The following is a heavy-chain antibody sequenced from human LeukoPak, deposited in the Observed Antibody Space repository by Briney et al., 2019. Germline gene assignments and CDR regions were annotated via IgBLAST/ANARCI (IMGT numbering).Heavy chain of an antibody. J-gene: IGHJ6*03. Sequence: PGGSLRLSCAASGFTFNNAWMSWVRQAPGKGLEWVGRIKSTTDGGTTDYAAPVKGRFTISRDDSKNTLYLQMNSPKTEDTAVYYCTTDIVAYFYYYMDVWGKGTTVTVSS. CDR2: IKSTTDGGTT. CDR3: TTDIVAYFYYYMDV. CDR1: GFTFNNAW. V-gene: IGHV3-15*01. D-gene: IGHD5-12*01.